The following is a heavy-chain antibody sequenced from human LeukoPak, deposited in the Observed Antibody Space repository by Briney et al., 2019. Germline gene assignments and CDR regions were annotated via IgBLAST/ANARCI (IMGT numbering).Heavy chain of an antibody. D-gene: IGHD5-18*01. CDR3: ARQVGYSYGYGESSD. CDR1: GFTFSSYE. Sequence: GGSLRLSCAVSGFTFSSYEMNWVRQAPGKGLEWVSYISSSGSTIYYAGSVKGRFTISRDNAKNSLYLQMNSLRAEDTAVYYCARQVGYSYGYGESSDWGQGTLVTVSS. CDR2: ISSSGSTI. J-gene: IGHJ4*02. V-gene: IGHV3-48*03.